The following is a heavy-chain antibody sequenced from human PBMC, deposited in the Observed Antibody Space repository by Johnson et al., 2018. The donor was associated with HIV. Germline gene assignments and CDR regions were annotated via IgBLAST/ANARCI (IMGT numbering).Heavy chain of an antibody. CDR1: GFSFDSHA. D-gene: IGHD3-22*01. CDR3: AREISRYYYDYAAFDL. V-gene: IGHV3-23*04. J-gene: IGHJ3*01. CDR2: LSYSGSST. Sequence: MLLVESGGGLVQPGGSLRLSCAASGFSFDSHAINWVRQAPGKGLQWVSALSYSGSSTYYADSVKGRFTISRDNSRSTVYLHMINLRADDTALYYCAREISRYYYDYAAFDLWGQGTTVTVSS.